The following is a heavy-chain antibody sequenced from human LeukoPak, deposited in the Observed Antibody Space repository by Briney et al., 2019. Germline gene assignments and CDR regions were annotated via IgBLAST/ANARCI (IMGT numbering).Heavy chain of an antibody. V-gene: IGHV3-15*01. D-gene: IGHD1-26*01. CDR3: TTNRLGIYFDY. Sequence: PGGSLRLSCAASGFTFSNAWMNWVRQAPGKGLEWVGRIKSEVNGGTIDYAAPVKGRFTISRDDSKNTLYVQMNSLKIEDTAVYYCTTNRLGIYFDYWGQGTLVTVFS. CDR1: GFTFSNAW. J-gene: IGHJ4*02. CDR2: IKSEVNGGTI.